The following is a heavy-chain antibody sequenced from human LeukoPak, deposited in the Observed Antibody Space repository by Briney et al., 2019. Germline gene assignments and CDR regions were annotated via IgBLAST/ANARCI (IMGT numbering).Heavy chain of an antibody. D-gene: IGHD6-13*01. CDR1: GFTFSDYY. J-gene: IGHJ4*02. CDR3: ARSAAAGPFDY. Sequence: PGGSLRLSCAASGFTFSDYYMNWIRQAPGKGLEWVSYISSSSNYTNYADSVKGRFTTSRDNSKNTLYLQMNTLRTEDTAIYYCARSAAAGPFDYWGQGTLLTVSS. CDR2: ISSSSNYT. V-gene: IGHV3-11*06.